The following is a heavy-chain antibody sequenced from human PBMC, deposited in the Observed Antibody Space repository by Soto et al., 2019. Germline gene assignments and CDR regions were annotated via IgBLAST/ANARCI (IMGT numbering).Heavy chain of an antibody. CDR3: ARDKMGATSNYYYYGMDV. Sequence: ASVKVSCKASGYTFTGYYMHWVRQAPGQGLEWMGWINPNSGGTNYAQKFQGWVTMTRDTSISTAYMELSRLRSDDTAVYYCARDKMGATSNYYYYGMDVWGQGTTVTVS. J-gene: IGHJ6*02. CDR1: GYTFTGYY. CDR2: INPNSGGT. V-gene: IGHV1-2*04. D-gene: IGHD1-26*01.